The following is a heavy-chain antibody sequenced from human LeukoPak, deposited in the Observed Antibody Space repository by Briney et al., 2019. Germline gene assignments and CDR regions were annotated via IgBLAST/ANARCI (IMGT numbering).Heavy chain of an antibody. J-gene: IGHJ4*02. V-gene: IGHV3-64D*09. CDR3: VKGSEAFCDSKSDY. CDR2: ISSNGATT. D-gene: IGHD3-22*01. CDR1: RFTFSSYA. Sequence: AGGSLRLSCSASRFTFSSYAMHWVRQAPGKGLEYVSAISSNGATTYYADSVKGRFTISRDNSKNTLYLQMSSLRVEDTAVYYCVKGSEAFCDSKSDYWGQGTLVTVS.